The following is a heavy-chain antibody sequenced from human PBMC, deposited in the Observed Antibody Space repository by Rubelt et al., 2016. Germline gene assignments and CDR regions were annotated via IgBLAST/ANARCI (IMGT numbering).Heavy chain of an antibody. D-gene: IGHD3-22*01. CDR3: ARGNYDRSGYLDY. CDR1: GFTFSNAW. V-gene: IGHV3-23*01. J-gene: IGHJ4*02. Sequence: SGGGLVKPGGSLRISCTGSGFTFSNAWLSWVRQAPGKGLEWVSAISGSGGSTYYADSVKGRFTMSRDNSKNTLYLQMNSLRVEDTAVYYCARGNYDRSGYLDYWGQGTLVTVSS. CDR2: ISGSGGST.